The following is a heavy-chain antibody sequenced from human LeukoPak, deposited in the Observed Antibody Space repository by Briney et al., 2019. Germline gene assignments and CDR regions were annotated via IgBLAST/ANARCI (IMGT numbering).Heavy chain of an antibody. CDR1: GGSISSSSYY. V-gene: IGHV4-39*01. D-gene: IGHD2-15*01. CDR2: IYYSGST. Sequence: SETLSLTCTVSGGSISSSSYYWGWIRQPPGKGLEWIGSIYYSGSTYYNPSLKSRVTISVDTSKNQFSLKLSSVTAADTAVYFCATLRINGPPDGFDMWGQGTMVTVSS. CDR3: ATLRINGPPDGFDM. J-gene: IGHJ3*02.